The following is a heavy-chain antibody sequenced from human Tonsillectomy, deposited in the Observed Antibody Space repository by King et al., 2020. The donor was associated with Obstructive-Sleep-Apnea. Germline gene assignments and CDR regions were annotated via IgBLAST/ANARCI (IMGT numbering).Heavy chain of an antibody. D-gene: IGHD3-3*01. CDR2: ISDSGGST. Sequence: VQLVESGGGLVQPGGSLRLSCAASGFTFSSYAMSWVRQAPGKGLEWVSAISDSGGSTYYADSVKGRFTISRDNSKNTLYLQMNSLRAEDTAVYYCAKDRKAYDFWSGYYTPDYWGQGTLVTVSS. V-gene: IGHV3-23*04. CDR1: GFTFSSYA. J-gene: IGHJ4*02. CDR3: AKDRKAYDFWSGYYTPDY.